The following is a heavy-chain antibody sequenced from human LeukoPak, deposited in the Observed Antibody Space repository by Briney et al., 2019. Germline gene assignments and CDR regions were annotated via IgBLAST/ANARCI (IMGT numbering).Heavy chain of an antibody. CDR1: GFTFSSYW. Sequence: GGSLRLSCAASGFTFSSYWMHWVRQVPGKGLVWVSRIYTDGTSTTYADSVKGRFTISRDNAKNTLYLQMNSLTAEDTAVYYCSKNPNRSGWYQDYWGQGTLVTVSS. D-gene: IGHD6-19*01. CDR2: IYTDGTST. J-gene: IGHJ4*02. CDR3: SKNPNRSGWYQDY. V-gene: IGHV3-74*01.